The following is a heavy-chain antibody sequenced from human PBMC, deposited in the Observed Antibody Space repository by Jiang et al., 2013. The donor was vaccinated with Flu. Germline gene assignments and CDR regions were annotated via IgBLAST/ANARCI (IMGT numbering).Heavy chain of an antibody. J-gene: IGHJ5*02. V-gene: IGHV3-30-3*01. D-gene: IGHD6-19*01. CDR3: ARDLGYSTGWYPRFDP. CDR1: GFSFSSNA. Sequence: LSCAASGFSFSSNALHWVRQAPGKGLEWVAVISYDGSATFYGGSVKGRFTVSRDTSKNTLFLQMNTLRPDDTAVYYCARDLGYSTGWYPRFDPWGQGTLVTVSS. CDR2: ISYDGSAT.